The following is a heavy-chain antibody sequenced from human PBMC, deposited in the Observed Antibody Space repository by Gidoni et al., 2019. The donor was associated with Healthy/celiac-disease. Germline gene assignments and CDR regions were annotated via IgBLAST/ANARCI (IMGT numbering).Heavy chain of an antibody. V-gene: IGHV1-58*02. D-gene: IGHD6-19*01. CDR3: AADSSSYSSGWYGVVDY. CDR1: GFTFTSSA. J-gene: IGHJ4*02. CDR2: IVVGSGNT. Sequence: QMQLVQSGPEVKKPGTSVKVSCKASGFTFTSSAMQWVRQARGQRLEWKGWIVVGSGNTNYAQKFQERVTITRDMSTSTAYMELSSLRSEDTAVYYCAADSSSYSSGWYGVVDYWGQGTLVTVSS.